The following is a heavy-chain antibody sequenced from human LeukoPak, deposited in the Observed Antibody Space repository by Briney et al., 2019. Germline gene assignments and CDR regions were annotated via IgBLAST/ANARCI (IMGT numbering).Heavy chain of an antibody. D-gene: IGHD3-10*01. J-gene: IGHJ4*02. V-gene: IGHV3-9*01. Sequence: PGGSLRLSCVASGFNFNDYAMHWVRQAPGKGLEWVSGLSWHSGSIGYADSVKGRFIISRDNAKNSLYLQMNSLRAEDTAVYYCARDHRPDYGSGSYFDYWGQGTLVTVSS. CDR2: LSWHSGSI. CDR3: ARDHRPDYGSGSYFDY. CDR1: GFNFNDYA.